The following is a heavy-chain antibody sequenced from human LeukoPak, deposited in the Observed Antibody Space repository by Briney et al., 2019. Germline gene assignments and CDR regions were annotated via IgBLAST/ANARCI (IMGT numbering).Heavy chain of an antibody. J-gene: IGHJ4*02. CDR2: INHSGNT. D-gene: IGHD1-26*01. V-gene: IGHV4-39*07. Sequence: PSETLSLTCTVSGGSISSSSYYWGWIRQPPGKGLEWIGEINHSGNTYYNPSLTGRVTISVDRSDNQFSLKVNSVTAADTAVYYCALGYHDVWERWGQGTLVTVSS. CDR1: GGSISSSSYY. CDR3: ALGYHDVWER.